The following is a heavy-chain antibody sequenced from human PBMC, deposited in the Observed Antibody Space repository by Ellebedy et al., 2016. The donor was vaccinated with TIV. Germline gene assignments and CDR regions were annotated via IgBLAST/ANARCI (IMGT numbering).Heavy chain of an antibody. CDR1: GSSFSAYY. CDR2: INHSGST. Sequence: MPGGSLRLSCTVYGSSFSAYYWTWIRQPPGNGLEWIGEINHSGSTLYKSSLKSRATISGDSAKNQFSLRLTSVTAADTAVYYGARERMVRGSGRERRRGMDVWGQGTTVTVSS. D-gene: IGHD3-10*01. CDR3: ARERMVRGSGRERRRGMDV. J-gene: IGHJ6*02. V-gene: IGHV4-34*01.